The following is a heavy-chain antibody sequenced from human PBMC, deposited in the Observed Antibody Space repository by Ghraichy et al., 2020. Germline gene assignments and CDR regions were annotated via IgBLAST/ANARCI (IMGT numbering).Heavy chain of an antibody. Sequence: GGSLRLSCAASGFSFSSHTMSWVRQAPGKGLEWVSGISGTGIRTYYADSVKGRFTLSRDTSKNTLYLQMSTLRAGDPAVYYCAKEGDYGDFGWYFDLWGRGTLATVSS. V-gene: IGHV3-23*01. D-gene: IGHD4-17*01. CDR2: ISGTGIRT. J-gene: IGHJ2*01. CDR3: AKEGDYGDFGWYFDL. CDR1: GFSFSSHT.